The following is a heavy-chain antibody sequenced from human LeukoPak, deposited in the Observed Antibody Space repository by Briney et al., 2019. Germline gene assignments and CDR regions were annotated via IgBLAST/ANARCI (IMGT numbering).Heavy chain of an antibody. V-gene: IGHV4-61*01. CDR2: IFYTGST. CDR3: ATLAITPYEEYFQH. CDR1: GGSVSSGNYY. J-gene: IGHJ1*01. D-gene: IGHD1-14*01. Sequence: SETLSLTCTVSGGSVSSGNYYWTWIRQPPGKGLEWIGYIFYTGSTNYNPSLKSRVTISVDTSKNQFSLKLSSVTAADTAVYYCATLAITPYEEYFQHWGQGTLVTVSS.